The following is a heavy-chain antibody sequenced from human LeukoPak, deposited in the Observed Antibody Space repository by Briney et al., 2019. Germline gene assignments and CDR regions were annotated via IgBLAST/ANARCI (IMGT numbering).Heavy chain of an antibody. V-gene: IGHV4-39*07. Sequence: SETLSLTCTVSGCSISSSSYYWGWIRQPPEKGQEWIRSNYYSGSNYYHPPIKRRVTISVDTSKNQFSLKLSSVTAADTAVYYCARGLGRAFDYWGQGTVVTVSS. J-gene: IGHJ4*02. CDR3: ARGLGRAFDY. CDR1: GCSISSSSYY. CDR2: NYYSGSN. D-gene: IGHD2-15*01.